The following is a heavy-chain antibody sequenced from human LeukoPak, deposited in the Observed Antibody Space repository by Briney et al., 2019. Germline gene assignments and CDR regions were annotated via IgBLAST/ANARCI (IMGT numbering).Heavy chain of an antibody. CDR2: IYYSGST. J-gene: IGHJ4*02. CDR3: ARLVGGYVGADY. D-gene: IGHD5-12*01. V-gene: IGHV4-39*01. Sequence: SETLSLTCTVSGGSISSSSYYWGWIRQPPGKGLEWIGSIYYSGSTCYNPSLKSRVTISVDTSKNQFSLKLSSVTAADTAMYYCARLVGGYVGADYWGQGTLVTVSS. CDR1: GGSISSSSYY.